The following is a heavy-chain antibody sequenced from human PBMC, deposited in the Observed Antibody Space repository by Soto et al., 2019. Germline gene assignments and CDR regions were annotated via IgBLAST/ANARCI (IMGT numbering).Heavy chain of an antibody. J-gene: IGHJ4*02. Sequence: SGGSLRLSCAASGFSFSFYWMSWVRQAPGKGLEWVANIKQDGGTQYYVDSVKGRFTISRDNAKNSLYLQMNNLRADDTAVYYCARDEAIDYWGQGTLVTVS. CDR2: IKQDGGTQ. CDR1: GFSFSFYW. CDR3: ARDEAIDY. V-gene: IGHV3-7*03.